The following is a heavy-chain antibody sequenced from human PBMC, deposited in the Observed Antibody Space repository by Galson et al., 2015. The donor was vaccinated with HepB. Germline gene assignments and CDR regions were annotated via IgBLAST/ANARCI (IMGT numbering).Heavy chain of an antibody. V-gene: IGHV4-59*01. D-gene: IGHD6-19*01. CDR3: ARVRGSGWLLDY. CDR2: IYYSGST. Sequence: QVQLQESGPGLVKPSETPSLTCTVSGGSISSYYWSWIRQPPGKGLEWIGYIYYSGSTNYNPSLKSRVTISVDTSKNQFSLKLSSVTAADTAVYYCARVRGSGWLLDYWGQGTLVTVSS. J-gene: IGHJ4*02. CDR1: GGSISSYY.